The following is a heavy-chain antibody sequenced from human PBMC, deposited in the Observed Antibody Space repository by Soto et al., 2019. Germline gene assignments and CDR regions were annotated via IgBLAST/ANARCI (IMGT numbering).Heavy chain of an antibody. J-gene: IGHJ4*02. CDR1: GFSFSTYS. Sequence: GGSLRLSCAASGFSFSTYSMNWVRQAPGEGLEWISYISSSSNTIYYADSVKGRFTISRDNAKNSLYLQMNSLRAEDTAVYYCALRAGPLGGQGTLITVSS. V-gene: IGHV3-48*01. D-gene: IGHD6-13*01. CDR2: ISSSSNTI. CDR3: ALRAGPL.